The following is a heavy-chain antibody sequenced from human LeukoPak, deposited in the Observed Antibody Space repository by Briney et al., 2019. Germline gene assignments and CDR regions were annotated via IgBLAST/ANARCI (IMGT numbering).Heavy chain of an antibody. V-gene: IGHV1-2*02. CDR3: SRGRDRDY. J-gene: IGHJ4*02. CDR1: GYTFTSYY. CDR2: INPNSGGT. D-gene: IGHD1-14*01. Sequence: ASVKVSCKASGYTFTSYYMHWVRQAPGQGLEWMGWINPNSGGTNHAQKFQGRVTMTRDTSISTAYMELSRLRSDDTAVYYCSRGRDRDYWGQGTLVTVSS.